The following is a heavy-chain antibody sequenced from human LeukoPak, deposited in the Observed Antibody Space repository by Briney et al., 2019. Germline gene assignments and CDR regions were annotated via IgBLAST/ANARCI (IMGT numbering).Heavy chain of an antibody. Sequence: GGSLRLSCAASGFTFSNYAMHWVRQAPGKGLEYVSGISNNGDSTYHANSVKGRFIISRDNSKNTLYLQMGSLRVEDMAVYYCARESASSAWLFDYWGQGTLVTVSS. D-gene: IGHD6-19*01. CDR3: ARESASSAWLFDY. V-gene: IGHV3-64*01. CDR2: ISNNGDST. J-gene: IGHJ4*02. CDR1: GFTFSNYA.